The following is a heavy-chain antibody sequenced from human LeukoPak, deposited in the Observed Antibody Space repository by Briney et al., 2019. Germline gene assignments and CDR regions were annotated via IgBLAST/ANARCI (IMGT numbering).Heavy chain of an antibody. CDR1: GGSISSSNW. D-gene: IGHD6-19*01. CDR3: ARAVKGAVAGKATFDY. CDR2: IYHSGST. J-gene: IGHJ4*02. Sequence: SENLSLTCAVSGGSISSSNWWSWVRQPPGKGLEWIGEIYHSGSTNYNPSLKSRVTISVDKSKNQFSLKLSSVTAADTAVYYCARAVKGAVAGKATFDYWGQGTLVTVSS. V-gene: IGHV4-4*02.